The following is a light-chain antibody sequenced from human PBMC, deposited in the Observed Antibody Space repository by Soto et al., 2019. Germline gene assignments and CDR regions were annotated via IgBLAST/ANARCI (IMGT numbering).Light chain of an antibody. J-gene: IGLJ2*01. CDR2: DVN. CDR3: SSYTSSSTHVV. Sequence: QSALTQPASVSGSPGQSITISCTGTSSDVGRYNYVSWYQQHPGKAPKLMIYDVNNRPSGVSNRFSGSKSGNTASLTISGLQAEDEADYYCSSYTSSSTHVVFGGGTKLTVL. V-gene: IGLV2-14*01. CDR1: SSDVGRYNY.